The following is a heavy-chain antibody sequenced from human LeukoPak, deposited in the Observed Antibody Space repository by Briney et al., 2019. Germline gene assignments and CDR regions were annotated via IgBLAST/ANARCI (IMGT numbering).Heavy chain of an antibody. CDR2: FDPEDGET. CDR1: GCTLTELS. V-gene: IGHV1-24*01. Sequence: ASVKVSCKVSGCTLTELSMHWVRQAPGKGLEWMGGFDPEDGETIYAQKFQGRVTMTEDTSTDTAYMGLSSLRSEDTVVYYCARLVEAGNYSYYGMDVWGQGTTVTVSS. D-gene: IGHD6-19*01. CDR3: ARLVEAGNYSYYGMDV. J-gene: IGHJ6*02.